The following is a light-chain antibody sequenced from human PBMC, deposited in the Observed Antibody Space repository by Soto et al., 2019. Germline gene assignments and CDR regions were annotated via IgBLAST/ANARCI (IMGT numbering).Light chain of an antibody. CDR1: SSDVGGYNY. CDR2: EVS. J-gene: IGLJ1*01. Sequence: QSVLTRPPSASGSPGQSVTISCTGTSSDVGGYNYVSWYQQHPGKAPKLMIYEVSKRPSGVPDRFSGSKSGNTASLTVSGLQAEDEADYYCSSYAGSNNFFGTGTKVTVL. V-gene: IGLV2-8*01. CDR3: SSYAGSNNF.